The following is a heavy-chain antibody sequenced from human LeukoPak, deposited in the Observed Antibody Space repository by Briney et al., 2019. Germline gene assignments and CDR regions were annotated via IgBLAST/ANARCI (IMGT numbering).Heavy chain of an antibody. CDR2: FYTSENT. D-gene: IGHD1-26*01. CDR1: GGSISGGSYY. V-gene: IGHV4-61*02. Sequence: SETLSLTCTVSGGSISGGSYYWSWIRQPAGKGLEWIGRFYTSENTNYNPSLKSRVTISLDTSKNQFSLKLSSVTAADTAVYYCARRVGGTGFDYWGRGTLVTVSS. CDR3: ARRVGGTGFDY. J-gene: IGHJ4*02.